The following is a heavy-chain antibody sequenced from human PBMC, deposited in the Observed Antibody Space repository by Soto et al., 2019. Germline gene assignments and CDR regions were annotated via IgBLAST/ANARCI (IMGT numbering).Heavy chain of an antibody. Sequence: SETLSLTCTVSGGSISSYYWSWIRRPPGKGLEWIGYIYYSGSTNYNPSLKSRVTISVDTSKNQFSLKLSSVTAADTAVYYCARHYKEQYAFDIWGQGTMVTVS. D-gene: IGHD1-1*01. J-gene: IGHJ3*02. CDR3: ARHYKEQYAFDI. V-gene: IGHV4-59*08. CDR1: GGSISSYY. CDR2: IYYSGST.